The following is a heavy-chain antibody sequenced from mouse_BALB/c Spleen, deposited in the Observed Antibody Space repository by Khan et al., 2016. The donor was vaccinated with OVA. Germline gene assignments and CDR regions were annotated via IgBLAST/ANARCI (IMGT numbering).Heavy chain of an antibody. CDR3: ARQPYYHYYIMDD. CDR1: GFSLTNYG. J-gene: IGHJ4*01. Sequence: VQLQESGPGLVAPSQSLSITCTISGFSLTNYGVHWVRQPPGKGLEWLVVIWSDGSTTYNSTLNSKLSISKDNSKCQVFLKMNSLQTDDTAMYFCARQPYYHYYIMDDWGKGTSVTGSS. V-gene: IGHV2-6-1*01. D-gene: IGHD2-10*01. CDR2: IWSDGST.